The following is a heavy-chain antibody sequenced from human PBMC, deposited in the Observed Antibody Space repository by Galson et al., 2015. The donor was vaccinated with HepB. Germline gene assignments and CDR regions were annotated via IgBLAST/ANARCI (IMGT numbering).Heavy chain of an antibody. CDR2: IIPILGIA. J-gene: IGHJ4*02. V-gene: IGHV1-69*04. CDR1: GGTFSSYA. CDR3: ARADYDILTGQDY. D-gene: IGHD3-9*01. Sequence: SVKVSCKASGGTFSSYAISWVRQAPGQGLEWMGRIIPILGIANYAQKFQGRVTITADKSTSTAYMELSSLRSEDTAVYYCARADYDILTGQDYWGQGTLVTVSS.